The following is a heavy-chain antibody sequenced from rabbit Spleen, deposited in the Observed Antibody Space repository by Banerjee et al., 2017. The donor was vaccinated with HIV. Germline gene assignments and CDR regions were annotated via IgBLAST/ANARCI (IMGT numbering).Heavy chain of an antibody. J-gene: IGHJ2*01. D-gene: IGHD1-1*01. Sequence: QEQLEETGGGLVQPGGSLKLSCTVSGFDISKNGVTWVRQAPGKGLEWIGYIDPIFGVSYYSTWVNGRFSISSKDAQNTLYLQLTSLTAADTATYFCARNYVNAFDPWGPGTLVTVS. CDR1: GFDISKNG. CDR3: ARNYVNAFDP. CDR2: IDPIFGVS. V-gene: IGHV1S47*01.